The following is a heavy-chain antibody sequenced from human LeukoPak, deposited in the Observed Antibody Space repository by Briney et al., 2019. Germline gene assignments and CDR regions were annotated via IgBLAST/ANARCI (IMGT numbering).Heavy chain of an antibody. D-gene: IGHD2-2*01. V-gene: IGHV5-51*01. CDR1: GYSFTSYW. CDR2: IYPGDSRT. J-gene: IGHJ5*02. Sequence: GESLKISCKGIGYSFTSYWIGWVRQMPGKGMVWMGVIYPGDSRTRYNPSFQGQVTISVDKSINTAYLQWVSLKASDTAMYYCACREFTSTWSYPWGQGTLVTVSS. CDR3: ACREFTSTWSYP.